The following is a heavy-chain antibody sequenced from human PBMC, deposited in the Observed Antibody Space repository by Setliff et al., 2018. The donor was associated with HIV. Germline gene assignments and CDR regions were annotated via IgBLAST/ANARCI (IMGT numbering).Heavy chain of an antibody. CDR2: ITHSGST. J-gene: IGHJ4*02. V-gene: IGHV4-34*01. D-gene: IGHD3-22*01. CDR3: ARGGPDYYDYPYFDS. CDR1: GGSFSGYY. Sequence: PSETLSLTCAVYGGSFSGYYWSWIRQPPGKGLEWIGEITHSGSTNYNPSLRSRVTMSVDTSKNQFSLKLNSLIAADTAVYFCARGGPDYYDYPYFDSWGQGTLVTVSS.